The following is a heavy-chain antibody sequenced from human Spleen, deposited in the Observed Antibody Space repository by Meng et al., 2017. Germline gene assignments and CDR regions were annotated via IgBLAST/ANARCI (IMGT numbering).Heavy chain of an antibody. V-gene: IGHV3-7*03. CDR2: IDRDGNEK. D-gene: IGHD2/OR15-2a*01. Sequence: GESLKISCVGSGFTFNNYWMAWVRQAPGKGLEWVANIDRDGNEKNYVDSVRGRFTISRDNAKNSLYLQMNSLRADDTAVYYCSRGPLPTTSFYASWGQGELVNGAS. J-gene: IGHJ4*02. CDR1: GFTFNNYW. CDR3: SRGPLPTTSFYAS.